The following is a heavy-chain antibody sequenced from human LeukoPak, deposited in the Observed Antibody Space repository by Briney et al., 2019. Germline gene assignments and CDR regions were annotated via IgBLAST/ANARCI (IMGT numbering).Heavy chain of an antibody. J-gene: IGHJ4*02. CDR2: IYDSGST. Sequence: SETLSLTCSVSGGSISSSTYSWGWIRQPPGKGLDWIGSIYDSGSTYYNPSLKSRVTISVDASKNQFSLKLTSVTAADTAVYYCARTSYYGSGSYDYWGQGTLVTVSS. D-gene: IGHD3-10*01. CDR1: GGSISSSTYS. CDR3: ARTSYYGSGSYDY. V-gene: IGHV4-39*01.